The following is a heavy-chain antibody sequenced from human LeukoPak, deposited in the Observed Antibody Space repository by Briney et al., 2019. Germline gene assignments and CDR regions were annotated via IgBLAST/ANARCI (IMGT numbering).Heavy chain of an antibody. CDR2: ISSSGSTI. J-gene: IGHJ4*02. CDR1: GFTFSSYE. Sequence: GGSLRLSCAASGFTFSSYEMNWVRQAPGKGLEWVSYISSSGSTIYYADSVKGRFTISRDNAKNSLYLQMNSLRAEDTAVYYCARTIAGRRRMDFDYWGQGTLVTVSS. D-gene: IGHD6-6*01. CDR3: ARTIAGRRRMDFDY. V-gene: IGHV3-48*03.